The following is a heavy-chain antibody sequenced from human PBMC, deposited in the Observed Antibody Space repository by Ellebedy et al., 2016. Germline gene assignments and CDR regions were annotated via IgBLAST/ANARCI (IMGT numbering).Heavy chain of an antibody. CDR3: AKGLWFGEA. V-gene: IGHV3-9*01. CDR1: GFTFDDYA. Sequence: SLKISXAASGFTFDDYAMHWVRQAPGKGLEWVSGISWNSGSIGYADSVKGRFTISRDNAKNSLYLQMNSLRAEDTALYYCAKGLWFGEAWGQGTLVTVSS. J-gene: IGHJ5*02. CDR2: ISWNSGSI. D-gene: IGHD3-10*01.